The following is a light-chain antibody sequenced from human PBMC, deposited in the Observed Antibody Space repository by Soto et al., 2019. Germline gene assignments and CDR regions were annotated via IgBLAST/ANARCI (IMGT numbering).Light chain of an antibody. CDR1: QSVVSS. J-gene: IGKJ5*01. CDR3: QQYNNWPFT. Sequence: EIVMTQSPATLSVSPGERATLSCRASQSVVSSLAWYQQKPGQSPRLLIYDASTRATGIPARFSGSGSGTEFTLTISSLQSEDFAFYYCQQYNNWPFTFGQGTRLEIK. CDR2: DAS. V-gene: IGKV3-15*01.